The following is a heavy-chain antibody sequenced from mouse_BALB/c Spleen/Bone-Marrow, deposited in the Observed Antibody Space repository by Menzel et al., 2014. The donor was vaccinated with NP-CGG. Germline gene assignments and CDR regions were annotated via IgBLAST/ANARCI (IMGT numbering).Heavy chain of an antibody. V-gene: IGHV5-6*01. CDR2: ISSGGSYT. Sequence: EVKLMESGGDLVKPGGSLKLSCAASGFTFSSYGMSWVRQTPDKRLEWVATISSGGSYTSYPDSVKGRFTISRDNAKNNLYLQMSSLKSEDTAMYYCARQTYYDYDGYFDYCSQGTTPTVSS. CDR1: GFTFSSYG. D-gene: IGHD2-4*01. CDR3: ARQTYYDYDGYFDY. J-gene: IGHJ2*01.